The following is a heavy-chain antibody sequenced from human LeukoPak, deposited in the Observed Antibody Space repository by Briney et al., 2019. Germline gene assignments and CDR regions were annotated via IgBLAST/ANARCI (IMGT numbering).Heavy chain of an antibody. CDR1: GGSISSYY. CDR2: IYYSGST. CDR3: ARGRRSYYGSGTFDY. D-gene: IGHD3-10*01. Sequence: SETLSLTCTVSGGSISSYYWSWIRQPPGKGLEWIGYIYYSGSTNYNPSLKSRVTISVDTSKNQFSLKLSSVTAADTAVYYCARGRRSYYGSGTFDYWGQGTLVTVSS. V-gene: IGHV4-59*01. J-gene: IGHJ4*02.